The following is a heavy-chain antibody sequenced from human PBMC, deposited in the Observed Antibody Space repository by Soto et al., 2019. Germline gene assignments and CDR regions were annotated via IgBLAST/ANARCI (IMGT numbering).Heavy chain of an antibody. J-gene: IGHJ6*02. Sequence: SVKVSCKASGGTFSSYAISWVRQAPGQGLEWMGGIIPIFGTANYAQKFQGRVTITADESTSTAYMELSSLRSEDTAVYYCARSPPTYYDILTGYYRGYYYYGMDVWGQGTTVTVS. D-gene: IGHD3-9*01. V-gene: IGHV1-69*13. CDR3: ARSPPTYYDILTGYYRGYYYYGMDV. CDR1: GGTFSSYA. CDR2: IIPIFGTA.